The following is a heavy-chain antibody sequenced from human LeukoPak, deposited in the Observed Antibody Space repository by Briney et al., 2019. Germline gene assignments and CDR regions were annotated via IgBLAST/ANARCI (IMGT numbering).Heavy chain of an antibody. V-gene: IGHV3-23*01. J-gene: IGHJ4*02. CDR2: IFPSGGEI. CDR1: GLTFSNYE. CDR3: ATYRQVLLPFES. D-gene: IGHD2-8*02. Sequence: GGSLRLSCAASGLTFSNYEMNWVRQPPGKGLEWVSSIFPSGGEIHYADSVRGRFTISRDNSKSTLSLQMNSLRAEDTAIYYCATYRQVLLPFESWGQGTLVTVSS.